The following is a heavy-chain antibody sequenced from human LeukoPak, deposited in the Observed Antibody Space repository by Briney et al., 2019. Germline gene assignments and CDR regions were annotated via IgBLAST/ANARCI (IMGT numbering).Heavy chain of an antibody. Sequence: GGSLRLSCEASGFIFSDYNMNWVRQAPGKGLEWLSFIDSSSSTIYYADSVKGRFAISRDNAKNSLYLQMNSLRAKDTAVYYCARILTIFGVAIDYWGQGTLVTVSS. CDR2: IDSSSSTI. J-gene: IGHJ4*02. CDR1: GFIFSDYN. V-gene: IGHV3-48*04. D-gene: IGHD3-3*01. CDR3: ARILTIFGVAIDY.